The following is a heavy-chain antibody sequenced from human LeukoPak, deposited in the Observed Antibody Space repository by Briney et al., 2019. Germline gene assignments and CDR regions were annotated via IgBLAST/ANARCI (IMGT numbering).Heavy chain of an antibody. CDR2: ISGSGGST. Sequence: GGSLRLSCAASGFTFYSYAMNWVRQAPGKGLEWVSTISGSGGSTYYADSVKGRFTISRDNSKNTLYLQMNSLRAEDTAVYYCSRSRRGFGYFDYWGQGTLVTVSS. J-gene: IGHJ4*02. CDR3: SRSRRGFGYFDY. V-gene: IGHV3-23*01. CDR1: GFTFYSYA. D-gene: IGHD3-3*01.